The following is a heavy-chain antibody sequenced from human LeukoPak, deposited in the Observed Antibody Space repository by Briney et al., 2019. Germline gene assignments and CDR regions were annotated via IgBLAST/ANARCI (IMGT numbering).Heavy chain of an antibody. V-gene: IGHV4-34*01. Sequence: PSGTLSLTCAVYGGSFSGYYWSWIRQPPGKGLEWIGEINHSGSTNYNPSLKSRVTISVDTSKNQFSLKLSSVTAADTAVYYCARSKYGSGRSWFDPWGQGTLVTVSS. D-gene: IGHD3-10*01. CDR2: INHSGST. J-gene: IGHJ5*02. CDR1: GGSFSGYY. CDR3: ARSKYGSGRSWFDP.